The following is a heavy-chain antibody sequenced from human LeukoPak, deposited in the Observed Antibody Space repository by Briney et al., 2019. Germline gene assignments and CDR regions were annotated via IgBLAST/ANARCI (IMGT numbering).Heavy chain of an antibody. V-gene: IGHV3-21*01. D-gene: IGHD5-24*01. CDR1: GFTLSSYG. J-gene: IGHJ4*02. CDR2: ISSSSSYI. CDR3: ARGGEDGYNFENY. Sequence: PGGSLRLSCAASGFTLSSYGMNWVRQAPGKGLEWVSSISSSSSYIYYADSVKGRFTISRDNAKNSLYLQMNSLRAEDTAVYYCARGGEDGYNFENYWGQGTLVTVSS.